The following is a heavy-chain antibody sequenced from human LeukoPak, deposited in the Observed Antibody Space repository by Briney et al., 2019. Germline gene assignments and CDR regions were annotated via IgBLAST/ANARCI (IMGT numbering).Heavy chain of an antibody. CDR3: ARGPIVVVPAAIRPYYSGLDV. V-gene: IGHV4-30-4*01. D-gene: IGHD2-2*01. J-gene: IGHJ6*02. Sequence: PSETLSLTCTVSGGSINSVNYYWSWIRQPPWKGLEWIGYIYYRGSTYYNPSLKSRVTISIDTSKNQFSLKLSSVTAADTAVYYCARGPIVVVPAAIRPYYSGLDVWGQGTTVTVSS. CDR1: GGSINSVNYY. CDR2: IYYRGST.